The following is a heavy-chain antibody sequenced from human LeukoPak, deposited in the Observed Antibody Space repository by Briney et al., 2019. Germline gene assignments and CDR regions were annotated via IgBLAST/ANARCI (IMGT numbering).Heavy chain of an antibody. CDR3: ARDLLGSYGSGSPNYYYYYGMDV. D-gene: IGHD3-10*01. V-gene: IGHV3-48*04. Sequence: PGGSPRLSCAASGFTFSSYWMSWVRQAPGKGLEWVSYISSSGSTIYYPDSLKGRFTISRDNAKNSLYLQMNSLRAEDTAVYYCARDLLGSYGSGSPNYYYYYGMDVWGKGTTVTVSS. J-gene: IGHJ6*04. CDR2: ISSSGSTI. CDR1: GFTFSSYW.